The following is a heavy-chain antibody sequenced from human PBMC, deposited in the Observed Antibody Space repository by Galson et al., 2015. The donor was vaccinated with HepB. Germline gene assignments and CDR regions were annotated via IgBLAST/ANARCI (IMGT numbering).Heavy chain of an antibody. D-gene: IGHD2/OR15-2a*01. Sequence: SLRLSCAASGITFSDAWMNWVRQAPGKGLEWVGRIKSKTNGGTTDYAAPVKGRFTISRDDSKNTLYLQMNTLKTEDTAVYYCTTTWHLIVVLHDAFDIWGQGTMVTVSS. CDR1: GITFSDAW. J-gene: IGHJ3*02. CDR2: IKSKTNGGTT. V-gene: IGHV3-15*01. CDR3: TTTWHLIVVLHDAFDI.